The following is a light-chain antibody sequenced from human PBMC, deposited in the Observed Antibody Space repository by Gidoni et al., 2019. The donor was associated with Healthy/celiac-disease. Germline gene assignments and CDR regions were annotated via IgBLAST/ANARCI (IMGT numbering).Light chain of an antibody. J-gene: IGKJ3*01. CDR3: QQRSNWPLT. CDR2: DAS. V-gene: IGKV3-11*01. CDR1: QSVSSY. Sequence: IAFTHSPATLALSPGERATLSCRASQSVSSYLAWYQQKPGQAPRLLIYDASNRATGIPARFSGSGSGTDFTLTISSLEPEDFAVYYCQQRSNWPLTFXPXTKVDIK.